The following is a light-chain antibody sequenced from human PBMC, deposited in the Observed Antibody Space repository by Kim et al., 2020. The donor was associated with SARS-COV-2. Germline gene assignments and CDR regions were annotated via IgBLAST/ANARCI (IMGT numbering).Light chain of an antibody. CDR2: EGS. Sequence: SITISCTGTSSDVGSYNLVSGYQQHPGKAPKLMIYEGSKRPSGVSNRFSGSKSGNTASLTISGLQAEDEADYYCCSYAGSSTFYVVFGGGTQLTVL. CDR1: SSDVGSYNL. V-gene: IGLV2-23*03. J-gene: IGLJ2*01. CDR3: CSYAGSSTFYVV.